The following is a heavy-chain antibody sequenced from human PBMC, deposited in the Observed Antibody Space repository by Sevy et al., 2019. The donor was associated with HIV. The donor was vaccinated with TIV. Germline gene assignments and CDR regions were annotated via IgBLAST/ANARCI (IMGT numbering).Heavy chain of an antibody. J-gene: IGHJ4*02. CDR3: AKTLLWFGELLDY. CDR1: GFTFSRYA. D-gene: IGHD3-10*01. CDR2: ISGSGGST. V-gene: IGHV3-23*01. Sequence: GGSLRLSCAASGFTFSRYAMNWVRQAPGKGLEWVSPISGSGGSTYYADSVKGWFTISRDNSKNTLYLQMNSLRTEDTAVYYCAKTLLWFGELLDYWGQGTLVTVSS.